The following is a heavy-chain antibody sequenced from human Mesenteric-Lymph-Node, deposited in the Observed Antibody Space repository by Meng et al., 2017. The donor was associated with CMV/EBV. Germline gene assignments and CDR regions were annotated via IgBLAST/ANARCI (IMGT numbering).Heavy chain of an antibody. CDR3: ARVALELLGRPFDN. V-gene: IGHV3-48*03. CDR2: ISRSGSTM. J-gene: IGHJ4*02. Sequence: GASLKISCAASGFTFSNYEMNWVRQAPGKGLECISYISRSGSTMFYADSVRGRFTISRDNSKNSLYLQMNSLRAEDTGVYYCARVALELLGRPFDNWGQGTLVTVSS. CDR1: GFTFSNYE. D-gene: IGHD1-7*01.